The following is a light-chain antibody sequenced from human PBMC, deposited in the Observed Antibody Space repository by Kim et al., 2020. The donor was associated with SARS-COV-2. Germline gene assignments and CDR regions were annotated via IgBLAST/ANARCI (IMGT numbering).Light chain of an antibody. J-gene: IGKJ2*01. CDR1: HSVNSN. CDR2: CGS. Sequence: SVTGGERNDLSCGASHSVNSNCAGYQQKPGHAAGPRIYCGSTRNTGILARFRGSGSGTEFTLTLSSLHSEDFAVYYCQQYNNWPPTCRQGTKLEI. V-gene: IGKV3-15*01. CDR3: QQYNNWPPT.